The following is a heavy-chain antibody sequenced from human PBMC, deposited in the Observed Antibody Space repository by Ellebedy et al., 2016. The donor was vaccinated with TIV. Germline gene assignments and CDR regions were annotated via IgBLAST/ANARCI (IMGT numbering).Heavy chain of an antibody. CDR2: IYHSGST. Sequence: SETLSLTXNVSGYSISRAYYWGWIRQPPGKRLEWIGSIYHSGSTYYNPSLKSRVTISVDTSKNQLSLKVSSVTAADTAVYYCARVAASTTNYFDYWGQGTRVTVSS. CDR3: ARVAASTTNYFDY. V-gene: IGHV4-38-2*02. J-gene: IGHJ4*02. D-gene: IGHD1-26*01. CDR1: GYSISRAYY.